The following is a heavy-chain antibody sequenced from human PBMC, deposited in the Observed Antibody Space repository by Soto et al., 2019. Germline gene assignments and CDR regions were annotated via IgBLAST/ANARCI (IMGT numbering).Heavy chain of an antibody. D-gene: IGHD4-17*01. CDR2: IYYSGTT. V-gene: IGHV4-30-4*01. J-gene: IGHJ5*02. CDR3: ARVSGDYVPWFDP. CDR1: GASINSGGNYY. Sequence: QLQLQESGPGLVKPPQTLSLTCSVSGASINSGGNYYWSWVRQRPGKGLEWIGYIYYSGTTYYNPSLMSRVSISVDSSQIQFSLTLTSVTAADTAVYYCARVSGDYVPWFDPWGQGTLVTVSS.